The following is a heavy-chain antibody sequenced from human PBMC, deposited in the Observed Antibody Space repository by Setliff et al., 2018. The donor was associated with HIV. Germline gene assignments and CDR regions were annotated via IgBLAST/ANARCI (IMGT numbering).Heavy chain of an antibody. D-gene: IGHD2-21*02. V-gene: IGHV1-18*01. CDR3: ARVDCGGDCYWEDDYGLDV. J-gene: IGHJ6*02. CDR1: GYTFTSYG. Sequence: ASVKVSCKASGYTFTSYGISWVRQAPGQGLEWMGWISAYNGNTNYAQKLQGRVTMTTDTSTSTAYMELKSLKTEDTAIYYCARVDCGGDCYWEDDYGLDVWGQGTTVTVSS. CDR2: ISAYNGNT.